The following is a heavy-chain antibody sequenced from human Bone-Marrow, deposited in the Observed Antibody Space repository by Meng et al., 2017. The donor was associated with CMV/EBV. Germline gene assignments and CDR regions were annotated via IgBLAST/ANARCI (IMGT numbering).Heavy chain of an antibody. J-gene: IGHJ3*02. Sequence: GESLKISCAASGFTFSSYAMSWVRQAPGKGLEWVSAISGSGGSTYYADSVKGRFTISRDNAKNSLYLQMNSLRAKDTAVYYCARLGQRLWQQLVGAPDAFDIWGQGTMVTVSS. D-gene: IGHD6-6*01. V-gene: IGHV3-23*01. CDR3: ARLGQRLWQQLVGAPDAFDI. CDR1: GFTFSSYA. CDR2: ISGSGGST.